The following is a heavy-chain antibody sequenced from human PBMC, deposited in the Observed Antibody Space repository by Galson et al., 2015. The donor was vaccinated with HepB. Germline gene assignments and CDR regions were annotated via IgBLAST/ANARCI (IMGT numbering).Heavy chain of an antibody. D-gene: IGHD2-8*01. Sequence: SVKVSCKASGYTFTDYFIHWVRQAPGQGLEWMGWVSPKSAGTNYAQKFQGRATMTRDTSISTAYMELSSLRSDDTAVYYCARDSCTNGVCSSYFPYWSQGTRVTVSS. CDR3: ARDSCTNGVCSSYFPY. J-gene: IGHJ4*02. CDR1: GYTFTDYF. V-gene: IGHV1-2*02. CDR2: VSPKSAGT.